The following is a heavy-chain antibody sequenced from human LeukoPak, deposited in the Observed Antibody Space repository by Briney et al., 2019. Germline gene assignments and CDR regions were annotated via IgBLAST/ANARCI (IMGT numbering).Heavy chain of an antibody. D-gene: IGHD4-17*01. CDR3: ARGRDMTTVTAIDY. CDR2: INHSGST. CDR1: GGSFSGYY. J-gene: IGHJ4*02. V-gene: IGHV4-34*01. Sequence: SETLSLTCAVYGGSFSGYYWGWIRQPPGKGLEWIGEINHSGSTNYNPSLKSRVTISVDTSKNQFSLKLSSVTAADTAVYYCARGRDMTTVTAIDYWGQGTLVTVSS.